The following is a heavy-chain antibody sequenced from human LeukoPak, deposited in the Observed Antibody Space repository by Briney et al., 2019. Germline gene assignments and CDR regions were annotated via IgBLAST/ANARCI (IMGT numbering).Heavy chain of an antibody. CDR2: MNPNSGNT. CDR1: GYTFTSYD. Sequence: ASVKVSCKASGYTFTSYDINWVRRATGQGLEWMGWMNPNSGNTGYAQKFQGRVTMTRNTSISTAYMELSSLRSEDTAVYYCARGATAYCGGDCSLFDPWGQGTLVTVSS. V-gene: IGHV1-8*01. D-gene: IGHD2-21*02. CDR3: ARGATAYCGGDCSLFDP. J-gene: IGHJ5*02.